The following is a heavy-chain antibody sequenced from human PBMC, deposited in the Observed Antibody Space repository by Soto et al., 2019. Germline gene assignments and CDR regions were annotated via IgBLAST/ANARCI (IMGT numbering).Heavy chain of an antibody. CDR2: MNPNSGNT. V-gene: IGHV1-8*01. CDR3: ARETSGTYRLDY. J-gene: IGHJ4*02. D-gene: IGHD1-26*01. Sequence: QVQLVQSGAEVKKPGASVKVSCKASGYTFTSYDINWVRQATGQGLEWMGWMNPNSGNTGYAQKFQGRVTMTRNTSTSTAYIELSSLRSADTDVEYCARETSGTYRLDYWGQGTLVTVSS. CDR1: GYTFTSYD.